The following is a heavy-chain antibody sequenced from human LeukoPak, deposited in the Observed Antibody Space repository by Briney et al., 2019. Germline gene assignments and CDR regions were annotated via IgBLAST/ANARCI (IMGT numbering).Heavy chain of an antibody. J-gene: IGHJ6*02. CDR2: ISTSSSYI. V-gene: IGHV3-21*01. D-gene: IGHD2-15*01. CDR3: AREGGSSGSIYYYYYGMDV. CDR1: GFTFSSYV. Sequence: GGSLRLSCVVSGFTFSSYVMSWVRQAPGKGLEWVSSISTSSSYIYYADSVKGRFTISRDNAKNSLYLQMNSLRAEDTAVYYCAREGGSSGSIYYYYYGMDVWGQGTTVTVSS.